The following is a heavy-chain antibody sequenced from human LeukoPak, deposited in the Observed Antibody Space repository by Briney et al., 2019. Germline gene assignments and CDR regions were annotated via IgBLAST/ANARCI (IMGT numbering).Heavy chain of an antibody. V-gene: IGHV4-4*07. J-gene: IGHJ4*02. CDR2: MYKSGST. Sequence: SETLSLTCIVSGGSISSYYWSWIRQPAGKGLEWIGRMYKSGSTNYNPSLKSRVTMSLDTSKNEFSLKLTSVTAADTAVYYCARDTNWNYGFDYWGQGTLVTVSS. CDR1: GGSISSYY. CDR3: ARDTNWNYGFDY. D-gene: IGHD1-7*01.